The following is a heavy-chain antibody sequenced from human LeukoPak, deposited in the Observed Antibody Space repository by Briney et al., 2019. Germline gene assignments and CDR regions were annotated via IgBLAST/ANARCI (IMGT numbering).Heavy chain of an antibody. CDR3: ARDIYSGSSAAAFDI. D-gene: IGHD1-26*01. Sequence: GASVKVSCKTSGYTFNTYAISWVRQAPGQGLEWMGWISNHNVNTNSAQKLQGRVTITKDTSTSTAYMELRSLRSDDTAVYYCARDIYSGSSAAAFDIWGQGTMVTVSS. J-gene: IGHJ3*02. V-gene: IGHV1-18*01. CDR1: GYTFNTYA. CDR2: ISNHNVNT.